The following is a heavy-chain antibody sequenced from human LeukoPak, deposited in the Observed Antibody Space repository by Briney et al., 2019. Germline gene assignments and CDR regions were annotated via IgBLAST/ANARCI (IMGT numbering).Heavy chain of an antibody. J-gene: IGHJ3*02. D-gene: IGHD4-23*01. CDR3: ARDPLPLTVVTAGDAFDI. CDR1: GYTFTSYA. V-gene: IGHV7-4-1*02. CDR2: INTNTGNP. Sequence: ASVKVSCKASGYTFTSYAMNWVRQAPGQGLEWMGWINTNTGNPTYAQDFTGRFVFSLDTSVSTAYLQISSLKAEDTAVYYCARDPLPLTVVTAGDAFDIWGQGTMVTVSS.